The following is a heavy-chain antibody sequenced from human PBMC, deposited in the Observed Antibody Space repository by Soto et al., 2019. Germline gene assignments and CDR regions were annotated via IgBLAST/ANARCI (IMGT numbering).Heavy chain of an antibody. V-gene: IGHV4-34*01. CDR3: ARASMGYYGSGRHFDY. CDR2: INHSGST. Sequence: SETLSLTCAVYGGSFSGYYWSWIRQPPGKGLEWIGEINHSGSTNYNPSLKSRVTISVDTSKNQFSLKLSSVTAADTAVYYCARASMGYYGSGRHFDYWGQGTLVTVSS. CDR1: GGSFSGYY. D-gene: IGHD3-10*01. J-gene: IGHJ4*02.